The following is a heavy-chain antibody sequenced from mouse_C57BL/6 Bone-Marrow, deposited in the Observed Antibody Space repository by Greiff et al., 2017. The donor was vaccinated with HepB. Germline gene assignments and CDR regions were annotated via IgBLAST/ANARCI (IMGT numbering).Heavy chain of an antibody. CDR3: ARWAYEYARLYYFDY. V-gene: IGHV1-63*01. CDR2: IYPGGGYT. J-gene: IGHJ2*01. D-gene: IGHD2-4*01. Sequence: QVQLQQSGAELVRPGTSVKMSCKASGYTFTNYWIGWAKQRPGHGLEWIGDIYPGGGYTNYNEKFKGKATLTADKSSSTAYMQFSSLTSEDSAIYYCARWAYEYARLYYFDYWGQGTTLTVSS. CDR1: GYTFTNYW.